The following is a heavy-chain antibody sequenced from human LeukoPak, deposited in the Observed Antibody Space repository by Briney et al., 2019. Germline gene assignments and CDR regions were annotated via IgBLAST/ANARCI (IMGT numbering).Heavy chain of an antibody. D-gene: IGHD1-26*01. V-gene: IGHV3-21*01. J-gene: IGHJ3*02. Sequence: GGSLRLSGAASGFTFSSYSMNWVRQAPGKGLEWVSSISRSSSYIYYADSVKGRFTISRDNAKNSLYLQMNSLRADDTAVYYCARDERIVEAIYAFDIWGQGTMVTVSS. CDR1: GFTFSSYS. CDR3: ARDERIVEAIYAFDI. CDR2: ISRSSSYI.